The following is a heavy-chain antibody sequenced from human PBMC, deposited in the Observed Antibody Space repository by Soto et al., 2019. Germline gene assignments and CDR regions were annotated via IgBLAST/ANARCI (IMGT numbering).Heavy chain of an antibody. CDR1: GFTFSSYW. Sequence: GGSLRPSCAASGFTFSSYWMSWVRQAPGKGLEWVANIKQDGSEKYYVDSVKGRFTISRDNAKNSLYLQMNSLRAEDTAVYYCANYRISLDAFDIWGQGTMVTVSS. V-gene: IGHV3-7*01. CDR3: ANYRISLDAFDI. D-gene: IGHD3-10*01. CDR2: IKQDGSEK. J-gene: IGHJ3*02.